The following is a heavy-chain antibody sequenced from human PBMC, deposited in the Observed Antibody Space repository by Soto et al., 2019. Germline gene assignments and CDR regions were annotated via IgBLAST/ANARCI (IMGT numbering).Heavy chain of an antibody. D-gene: IGHD2-2*01. CDR2: ISWNSGSI. CDR3: AKDVVV. CDR1: GFTFDDYA. Sequence: DVQLVESGGGLVQPGRSLRLSCAASGFTFDDYAMHWVRQAPGKGLEWVSGISWNSGSIGYADSVKGRFTISRDNAKNSLYLQMNSLRAEDTALYYCAKDVVVWGQGTTVTVSS. V-gene: IGHV3-9*01. J-gene: IGHJ6*02.